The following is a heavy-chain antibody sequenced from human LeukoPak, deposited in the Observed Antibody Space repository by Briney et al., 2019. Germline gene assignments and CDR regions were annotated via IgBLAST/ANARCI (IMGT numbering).Heavy chain of an antibody. J-gene: IGHJ6*03. V-gene: IGHV1-8*03. CDR2: MNPNSGHT. Sequence: ASVKVSCKASGYTFTSYDINWVRQATGQGLEWMGWMNPNSGHTDYAQKFQGRVTITRNTSLSTAYMELSSLRSEDTAVYYCARVAVSMVRGVIITGYYYYYMDVWGKGTTVTISS. D-gene: IGHD3-10*01. CDR1: GYTFTSYD. CDR3: ARVAVSMVRGVIITGYYYYYMDV.